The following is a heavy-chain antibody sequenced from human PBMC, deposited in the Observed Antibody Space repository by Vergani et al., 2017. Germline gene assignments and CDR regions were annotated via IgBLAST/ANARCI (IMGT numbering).Heavy chain of an antibody. CDR3: SRARIYYGAGSTDY. CDR1: GASVNPYY. D-gene: IGHD3-10*01. CDR2: VSFRWDT. V-gene: IGHV4-59*02. Sequence: QVKLQESGPGLVTPSETLSLTCTVSGASVNPYYWSWIRRPPGKGLGWVGYVSFRWDTLYDPSVKVRMTISLNTSCNQFSLYLTSVTAADTAVYYCSRARIYYGAGSTDYWGQGTLVTVSS. J-gene: IGHJ4*02.